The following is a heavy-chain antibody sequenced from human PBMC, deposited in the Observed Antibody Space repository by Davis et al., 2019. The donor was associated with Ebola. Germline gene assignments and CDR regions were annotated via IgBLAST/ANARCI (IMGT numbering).Heavy chain of an antibody. CDR3: ARDLSGSYLVDY. CDR2: ISSSSSYI. V-gene: IGHV3-21*01. CDR1: GFIVDLNY. D-gene: IGHD1-26*01. J-gene: IGHJ4*02. Sequence: PGGSLRLSCAASGFIVDLNYMSWVRQAPGKGLEWVSSISSSSSYIYYADSVKGRFTISRDNAKNSLYLQMNSLRAEDTAVYYCARDLSGSYLVDYWGQGTLVTVSS.